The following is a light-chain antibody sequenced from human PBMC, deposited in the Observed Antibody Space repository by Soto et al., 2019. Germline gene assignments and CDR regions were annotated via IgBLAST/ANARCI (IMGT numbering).Light chain of an antibody. CDR3: QQYHNWPPQYT. CDR2: GAS. J-gene: IGKJ2*01. CDR1: QSVASN. V-gene: IGKV3-15*01. Sequence: EIVMTQSPASLSVSPGDGATLSCRASQSVASNVAWYQQKPGQGPRLLIHGASTRAAGVPARFSGSGSATDFNLTLSSLQSEDFAVYYCQQYHNWPPQYTFGQGTKLQIK.